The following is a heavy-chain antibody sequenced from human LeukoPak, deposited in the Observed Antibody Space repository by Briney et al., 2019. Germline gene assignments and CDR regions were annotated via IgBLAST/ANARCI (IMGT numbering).Heavy chain of an antibody. CDR3: ARCKGHSSGWLSL. CDR2: IYSGSST. V-gene: IGHV3-53*01. Sequence: GGSLRLSCAASGFTVSSNYMSWVRQAPGKGGEGVSVIYSGSSTYYADSVKGRFTISRDNSKNTLYLQMNSLRAEDTAVYYCARCKGHSSGWLSLWGQGTLVTVSS. CDR1: GFTVSSNY. D-gene: IGHD6-19*01. J-gene: IGHJ4*02.